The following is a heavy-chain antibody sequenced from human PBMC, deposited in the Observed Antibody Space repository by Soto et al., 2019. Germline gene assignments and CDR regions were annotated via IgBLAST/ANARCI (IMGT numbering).Heavy chain of an antibody. CDR1: GFTFSSYG. J-gene: IGHJ4*02. CDR3: VRVGSSSTFDY. D-gene: IGHD6-13*01. Sequence: GGSLRLSCAASGFTFSSYGMHWVRQALGKGLEYVSAISSNGGSTDYANSVKGRFTISRDNSKKTLYLQMGSLRAEDMAVYYCVRVGSSSTFDYWGQGTLVTVSS. CDR2: ISSNGGST. V-gene: IGHV3-64*01.